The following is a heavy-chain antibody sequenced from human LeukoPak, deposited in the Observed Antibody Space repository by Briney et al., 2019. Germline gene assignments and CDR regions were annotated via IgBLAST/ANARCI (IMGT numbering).Heavy chain of an antibody. J-gene: IGHJ4*02. CDR1: GGSISSYY. V-gene: IGHV4-59*01. CDR2: IYYSGST. Sequence: SETLSLTCTVSGGSISSYYWSWIRQPPGKGLEWIGYIYYSGSTNYNPSLKSRVTISVDTSKNQFSLKLSSVTAADTAVYYCARATPYYYGSGTDFDYWGQGTLVTVSS. CDR3: ARATPYYYGSGTDFDY. D-gene: IGHD3-10*01.